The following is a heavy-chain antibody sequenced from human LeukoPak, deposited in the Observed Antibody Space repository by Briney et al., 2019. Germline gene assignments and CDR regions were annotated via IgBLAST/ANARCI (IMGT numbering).Heavy chain of an antibody. CDR1: GLTFRATW. D-gene: IGHD1-7*01. CDR2: MNGEGTTI. Sequence: GGSLRLSCATSGLTFRATWMHWVRQAPGKGLMWVSRMNGEGTTIDYADSVEGRFTVSRDYAKNTLFLQMNNLRTEDTALYFCATARNFRFEYWGQGSLVIVSA. J-gene: IGHJ4*02. V-gene: IGHV3-74*01. CDR3: ATARNFRFEY.